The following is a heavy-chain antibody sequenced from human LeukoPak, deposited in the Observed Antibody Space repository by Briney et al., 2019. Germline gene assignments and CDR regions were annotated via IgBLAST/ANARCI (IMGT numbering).Heavy chain of an antibody. Sequence: ASVKVSCKASGYTFTIYAMHWVRQAPGQRLEWMGWINAGNGNTKYSQKFQGRVTITRDTSASTAYMELSSLRSEDTAVYYCAADSSGWSDAFDIWGQGTMVTVSS. V-gene: IGHV1-3*01. CDR3: AADSSGWSDAFDI. D-gene: IGHD6-19*01. J-gene: IGHJ3*02. CDR2: INAGNGNT. CDR1: GYTFTIYA.